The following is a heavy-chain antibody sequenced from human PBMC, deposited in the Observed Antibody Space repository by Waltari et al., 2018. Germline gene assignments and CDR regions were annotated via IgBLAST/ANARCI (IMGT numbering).Heavy chain of an antibody. CDR3: ARLWRSAAQDYFDY. Sequence: QVQLQESGPGLVKPSETLSLTCPVSGGSISSYYWSWIRQPPGKGLEWIGYIYYSGSTNYNPSLKSRVTISVDTSKNQFSLKLSSVTAADTAVYYCARLWRSAAQDYFDYWGQGTLVTVSS. V-gene: IGHV4-59*08. D-gene: IGHD6-6*01. CDR2: IYYSGST. J-gene: IGHJ4*02. CDR1: GGSISSYY.